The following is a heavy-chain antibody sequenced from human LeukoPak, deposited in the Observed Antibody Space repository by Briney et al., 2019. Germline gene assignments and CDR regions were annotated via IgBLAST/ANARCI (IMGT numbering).Heavy chain of an antibody. Sequence: ASVKVSCKASGYTFTSYGISWVRQAPGQGLEWMGWISAYSGNTNYAQELQGRVTMTTDTSTSTAYMELRSLRSDDTAVYYCVRGGFGVVNRYYFDYWGQGTLVTVSS. CDR3: VRGGFGVVNRYYFDY. J-gene: IGHJ4*01. CDR2: ISAYSGNT. CDR1: GYTFTSYG. V-gene: IGHV1-18*01. D-gene: IGHD3-3*01.